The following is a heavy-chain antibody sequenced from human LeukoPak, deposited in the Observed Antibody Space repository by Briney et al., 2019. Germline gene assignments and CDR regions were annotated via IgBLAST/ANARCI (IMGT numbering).Heavy chain of an antibody. CDR2: IYYSGTT. J-gene: IGHJ4*02. CDR1: GGSISSYH. V-gene: IGHV4-59*08. D-gene: IGHD1-26*01. CDR3: ARYSGTHSRNFDY. Sequence: SETLSLTCTVSGGSISSYHWSWIRQPPGKGLEWIGYIYYSGTTTYNPSLNSRVTISIDTSKNQFSLKLSSVTAADTAVYYCARYSGTHSRNFDYWGQGTLVTVSS.